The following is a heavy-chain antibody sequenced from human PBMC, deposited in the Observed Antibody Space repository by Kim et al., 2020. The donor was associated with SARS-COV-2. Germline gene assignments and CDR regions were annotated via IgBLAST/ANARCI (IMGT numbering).Heavy chain of an antibody. J-gene: IGHJ6*02. D-gene: IGHD3-10*01. CDR2: ISSSGSTI. Sequence: GGSLRLSCAASGFTFSSYEMNWVRQAPGKGLEWVSYISSSGSTIYYADSVKGRFTISRDNAKNSLYLQMNSLRAEDTAVYYCARDRGRPIWFGELHLRYGMDVWGQGTTVTVSS. CDR1: GFTFSSYE. CDR3: ARDRGRPIWFGELHLRYGMDV. V-gene: IGHV3-48*03.